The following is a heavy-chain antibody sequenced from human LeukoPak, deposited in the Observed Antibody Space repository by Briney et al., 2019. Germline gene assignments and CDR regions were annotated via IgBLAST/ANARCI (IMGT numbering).Heavy chain of an antibody. V-gene: IGHV4-59*01. J-gene: IGHJ4*02. Sequence: AGTLSLTCTASGGSISTYYWSWIRQPPGKGLEWIGYIYYSGNTNYNPSLRSRVTISIDTSKNQFSLRLSSVTAADTAVYYCARVGRWTFDYWGKGTLVT. CDR1: GGSISTYY. CDR2: IYYSGNT. D-gene: IGHD3/OR15-3a*01. CDR3: ARVGRWTFDY.